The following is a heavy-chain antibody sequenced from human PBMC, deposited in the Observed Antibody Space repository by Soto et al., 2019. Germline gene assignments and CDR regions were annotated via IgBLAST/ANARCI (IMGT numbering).Heavy chain of an antibody. V-gene: IGHV4-34*01. CDR1: GGSFSGYY. Sequence: SETLSLTCAVYGGSFSGYYWSWIRQPPGKGLEWIGEINHSGSTNYNPSLKSRVTISVDTSKNQFSLKLSSVTAADTAVYYCARSYMTTVTLRRVYYYYGMDVWGQGTTVTVSS. J-gene: IGHJ6*02. D-gene: IGHD4-17*01. CDR2: INHSGST. CDR3: ARSYMTTVTLRRVYYYYGMDV.